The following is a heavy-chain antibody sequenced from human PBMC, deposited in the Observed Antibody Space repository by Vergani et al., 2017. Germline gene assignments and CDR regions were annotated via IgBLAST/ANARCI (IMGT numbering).Heavy chain of an antibody. V-gene: IGHV5-51*01. CDR1: GYSFTSYW. D-gene: IGHD2-2*01. CDR3: ARRAIDTEYFQH. J-gene: IGHJ1*01. Sequence: EVQLVQSGAEVKTPGESLKISCKGSGYSFTSYWIGWVRQLPGKGLEWMGIIYPGDSDTRYSPSFEGQVTISGDKSTSTAYLQWSSLKASDTAMYYCARRAIDTEYFQHWGQGTLVTVSS. CDR2: IYPGDSDT.